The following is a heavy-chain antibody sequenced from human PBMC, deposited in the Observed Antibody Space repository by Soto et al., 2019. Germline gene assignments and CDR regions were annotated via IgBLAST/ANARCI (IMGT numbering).Heavy chain of an antibody. CDR2: INHSGST. CDR3: ARDKITGLFDY. CDR1: GGPISGYC. V-gene: IGHV4-34*01. Sequence: PSETMSLTCAVYGGPISGYCLTLIRQTTGTGLEWIGEINHSGSTNYNPSLKSRVTISVDTSKNQLSLNLTSLTAADTAVYYCARDKITGLFDYWGQGTLVTVSS. J-gene: IGHJ4*02. D-gene: IGHD2-8*02.